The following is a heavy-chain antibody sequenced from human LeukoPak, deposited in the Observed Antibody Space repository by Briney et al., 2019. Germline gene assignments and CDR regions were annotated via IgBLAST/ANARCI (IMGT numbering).Heavy chain of an antibody. Sequence: GGSLRLSCAASGFTFSSYWMNWVRQAPGKGLVWVSRIASDGSSTTYADSVKGRFSISRDNAKNTLYLQMNSLRAEDTAVYYCAKAIYYDSSGYFFGAFDIWGQGTVVTVSS. CDR2: IASDGSST. V-gene: IGHV3-74*01. CDR3: AKAIYYDSSGYFFGAFDI. D-gene: IGHD3-22*01. J-gene: IGHJ3*02. CDR1: GFTFSSYW.